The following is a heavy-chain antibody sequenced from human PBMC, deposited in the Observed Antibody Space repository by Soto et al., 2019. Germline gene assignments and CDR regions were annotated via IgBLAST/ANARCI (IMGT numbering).Heavy chain of an antibody. CDR1: LFIVSDNY. CDR2: IYSGGGT. Sequence: EVRLVQSGGGLVQPGGSLRLSCAASLFIVSDNYMSWVRQAPGKGLEWVSLIYSGGGTDYAESVKGRFTISRDNSKNTLYLQMTSLKAEDTGIYYCATRMTTAPYWGQGAVVTGSS. CDR3: ATRMTTAPY. V-gene: IGHV3-66*01. D-gene: IGHD4-17*01. J-gene: IGHJ4*02.